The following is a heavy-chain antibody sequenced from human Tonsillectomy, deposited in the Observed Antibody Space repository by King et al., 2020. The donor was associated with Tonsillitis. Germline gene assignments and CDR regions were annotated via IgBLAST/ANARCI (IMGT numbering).Heavy chain of an antibody. CDR3: ASIFPMVRGVTVVDY. V-gene: IGHV4-38-2*02. D-gene: IGHD3-10*01. CDR2: IYHSGNT. Sequence: QLQESGPGLVKPSETLSLTCTVSGYSISNGYFWGWIRQPPGKGLEWIGSIYHSGNTYYNPSLKSRVTISVDTSKNQFSLKLNSVTAADTAVYYCASIFPMVRGVTVVDYWGQGSLVTVSS. J-gene: IGHJ4*02. CDR1: GYSISNGYF.